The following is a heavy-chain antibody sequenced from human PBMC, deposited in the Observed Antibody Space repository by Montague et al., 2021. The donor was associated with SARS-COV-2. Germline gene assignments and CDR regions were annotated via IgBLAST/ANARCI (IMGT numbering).Heavy chain of an antibody. Sequence: SETLSLTCNVSDDSMGGYYWSWIRQSPGKGLEWIGYLYYSGSTSINPTLRSRVTISADTSKNQVSLKMTSVTTADTAVYYCARDSGECSRTTCYRPYYFGLVVRGQGTTVTVSS. V-gene: IGHV4-59*01. D-gene: IGHD3-16*02. CDR1: DDSMGGYY. CDR2: LYYSGST. J-gene: IGHJ6*02. CDR3: ARDSGECSRTTCYRPYYFGLVV.